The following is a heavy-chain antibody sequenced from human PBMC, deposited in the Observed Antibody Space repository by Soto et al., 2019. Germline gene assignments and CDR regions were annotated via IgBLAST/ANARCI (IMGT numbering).Heavy chain of an antibody. Sequence: GGSLRLSCAASGFTFSSYAMSWVRQAPGKGLEWVSAISGSGGSTYYADSVKGRFTISRDNSKNTLYLQMNSLRAEDTAVYYCAKGYYDFWSGYSLNFDYWGQGTLVTVSS. CDR3: AKGYYDFWSGYSLNFDY. D-gene: IGHD3-3*01. CDR2: ISGSGGST. J-gene: IGHJ4*02. V-gene: IGHV3-23*01. CDR1: GFTFSSYA.